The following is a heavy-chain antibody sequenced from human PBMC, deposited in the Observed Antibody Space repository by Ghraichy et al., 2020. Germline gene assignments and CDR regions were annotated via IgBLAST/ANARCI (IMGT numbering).Heavy chain of an antibody. CDR3: ARVKRYCSSTSCPSWFDP. CDR1: GGSISSSSYY. CDR2: IYYSGST. Sequence: SETLSLTCTVSGGSISSSSYYWGWIRQPPGKGLEWIGSIYYSGSTYYNPSLKSRVTISVDTSKNQFSLKLSSVTAADTAVYYCARVKRYCSSTSCPSWFDPWGQGTLVTVSS. V-gene: IGHV4-39*01. J-gene: IGHJ5*02. D-gene: IGHD2-2*01.